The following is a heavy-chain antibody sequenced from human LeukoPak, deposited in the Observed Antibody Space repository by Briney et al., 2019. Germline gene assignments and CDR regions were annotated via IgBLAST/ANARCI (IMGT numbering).Heavy chain of an antibody. Sequence: SETLSLTCAVYGGSFSGYYWSWIRQSPGKGLEWIGEINHSGSTTYNPSLKSRVTISVDTSKNQFSLKLNSVTAADTAVYYCASLMLIAAGYDYWGQGNLVTVSS. D-gene: IGHD6-13*01. CDR3: ASLMLIAAGYDY. CDR1: GGSFSGYY. J-gene: IGHJ4*02. CDR2: INHSGST. V-gene: IGHV4-34*01.